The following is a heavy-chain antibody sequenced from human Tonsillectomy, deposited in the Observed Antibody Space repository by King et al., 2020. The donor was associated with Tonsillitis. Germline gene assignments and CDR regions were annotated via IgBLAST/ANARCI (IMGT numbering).Heavy chain of an antibody. D-gene: IGHD1-26*01. CDR2: ITDSGSKT. CDR1: GFAFISYA. V-gene: IGHV3-23*04. CDR3: ARGSWGVGPYYGMDV. J-gene: IGHJ6*02. Sequence: VQLVESGGAWVQPGGSLRLSCAASGFAFISYAMSWVRQAPGKGPEWVSAITDSGSKTYYADPVEGRLTISRDNSKNTLYLQMNSLRAEDTAIYYCARGSWGVGPYYGMDVWGRGTTVTVSS.